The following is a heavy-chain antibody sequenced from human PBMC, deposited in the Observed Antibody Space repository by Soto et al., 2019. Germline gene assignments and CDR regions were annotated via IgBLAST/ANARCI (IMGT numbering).Heavy chain of an antibody. CDR2: IKQDGSEK. CDR3: ARDAYYYDSSGYNY. Sequence: PGGSLRLSCAASGFTFSSYWMSWVRQAPGKGLEWVANIKQDGSEKYYVDSVKGRFTISRDNAKNSLYLQMNSLRAEDTAVYYCARDAYYYDSSGYNYWGQGTRVTVSS. J-gene: IGHJ4*02. CDR1: GFTFSSYW. V-gene: IGHV3-7*03. D-gene: IGHD3-22*01.